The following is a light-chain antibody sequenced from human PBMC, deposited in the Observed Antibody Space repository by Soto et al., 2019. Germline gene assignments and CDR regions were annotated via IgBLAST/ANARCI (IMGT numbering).Light chain of an antibody. Sequence: QSVLTQPPSVSGAPGQRVTISCTGRSSNIGAGYDVHWYQQLPGTAPKLLIYGNSNRPSGVPDRVSGSKSGTSASLAITGLRAEAEAEYSCQSYDSSLSGYVVFGGGTKLTVL. J-gene: IGLJ2*01. V-gene: IGLV1-40*01. CDR1: SSNIGAGYD. CDR2: GNS. CDR3: QSYDSSLSGYVV.